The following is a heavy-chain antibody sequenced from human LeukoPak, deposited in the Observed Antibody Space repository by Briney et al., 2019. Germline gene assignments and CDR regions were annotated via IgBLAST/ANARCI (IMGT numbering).Heavy chain of an antibody. D-gene: IGHD6-19*01. CDR2: INWNSGSR. J-gene: IGHJ4*02. V-gene: IGHV3-9*01. CDR3: AKDITRAAVSEPTYFDY. CDR1: GFTFDDYA. Sequence: PGGSLRLSCAASGFTFDDYAMHWVRQAPGKGLEWVSGINWNSGSRGYADSVKGRFTISRDNAKNSLYLQMNSLRPEDAALYYCAKDITRAAVSEPTYFDYWGQGTLVTVSS.